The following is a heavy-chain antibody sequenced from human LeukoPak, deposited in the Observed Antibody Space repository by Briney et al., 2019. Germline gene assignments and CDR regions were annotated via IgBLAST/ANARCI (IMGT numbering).Heavy chain of an antibody. CDR2: INWSGGST. J-gene: IGHJ4*02. D-gene: IGHD2-2*01. CDR3: ARAPITSPFYFDY. CDR1: GFAFDEHG. V-gene: IGHV3-20*04. Sequence: GGSLRLSCTASGFAFDEHGMSWVRQVTGKGLEWVSGINWSGGSTGYADPLRGRFTISRDNAKNSLYLQMDSLRAEDTALYYCARAPITSPFYFDYGGQGTLVPVSS.